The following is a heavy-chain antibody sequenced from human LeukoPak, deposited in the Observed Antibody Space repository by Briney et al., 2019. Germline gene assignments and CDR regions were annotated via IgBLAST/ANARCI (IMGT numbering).Heavy chain of an antibody. V-gene: IGHV1-46*01. J-gene: IGHJ5*02. CDR3: ARRDCVGDCYSNWFDP. CDR1: GYTFTNYF. D-gene: IGHD2-21*02. CDR2: INPRRDST. Sequence: ASVKVSCKASGYTFTNYFMHWVRRAPGQGLEWMGIINPRRDSTGYAQKFQGRITMTTDMSTRTVYMELRSLESEDTAVYYCARRDCVGDCYSNWFDPWGQGTLVTVSS.